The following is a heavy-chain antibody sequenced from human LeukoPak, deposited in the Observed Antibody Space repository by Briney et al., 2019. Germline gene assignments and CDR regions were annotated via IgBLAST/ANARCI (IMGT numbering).Heavy chain of an antibody. CDR3: AGACSDGSCYLAAFDL. V-gene: IGHV3-48*01. CDR1: GFTFSSYS. J-gene: IGHJ3*01. Sequence: PGGSLRLSCAASGFTFSSYSMNWVRQAPGKGLEWVSYISSSSTNMYTADSVKGRFTISRDNAKNSLYLQMNSLRVEDTAVYYCAGACSDGSCYLAAFDLWGQGTMVTVSS. D-gene: IGHD2-15*01. CDR2: ISSSSTNM.